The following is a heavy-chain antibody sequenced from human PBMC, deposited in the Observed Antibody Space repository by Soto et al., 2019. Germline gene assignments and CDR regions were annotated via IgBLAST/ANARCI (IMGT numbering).Heavy chain of an antibody. CDR3: ARDHMTSWSTMDY. J-gene: IGHJ4*03. CDR1: GFTFSSFW. Sequence: GSLRLSCAASGFTFSSFWISWVRQAPGKGLEWVANIRPDGSEEFYVDSVKGRFSISRDNAKNLVHLEMNSLRAEDTGIYYCARDHMTSWSTMDYWGEGIPVTVSS. D-gene: IGHD1-26*01. CDR2: IRPDGSEE. V-gene: IGHV3-7*01.